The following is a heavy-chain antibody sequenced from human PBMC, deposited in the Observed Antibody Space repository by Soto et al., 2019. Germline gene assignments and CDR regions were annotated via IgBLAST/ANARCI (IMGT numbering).Heavy chain of an antibody. D-gene: IGHD3-3*02. J-gene: IGHJ4*02. CDR2: ITGSGGRT. V-gene: IGHV3-23*01. CDR1: GFTFSNYA. Sequence: EVHLLEFGGGLVQPGGSLRLSCAASGFTFSNYAMNWVRQAPGKGLEWVSGITGSGGRTFYADSVKGRFTISRDNSKNTVYWQMNSVRADDAAVYYCAKEYTSISKGSFDFWGQGALVTVSS. CDR3: AKEYTSISKGSFDF.